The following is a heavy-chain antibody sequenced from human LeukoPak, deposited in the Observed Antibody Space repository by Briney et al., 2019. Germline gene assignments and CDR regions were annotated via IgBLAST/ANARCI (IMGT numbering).Heavy chain of an antibody. CDR3: ARTKINNWNDPDAFDI. Sequence: GESLKISCKGSGYSFTSYWIGWVRQMPGKGLEWMGIIYPSDSDTRYSPSFQGQVTISADKSISTAYLQWSSLKASDTAMYYCARTKINNWNDPDAFDIWGQGTMVTVSS. CDR1: GYSFTSYW. V-gene: IGHV5-51*01. D-gene: IGHD1-20*01. J-gene: IGHJ3*02. CDR2: IYPSDSDT.